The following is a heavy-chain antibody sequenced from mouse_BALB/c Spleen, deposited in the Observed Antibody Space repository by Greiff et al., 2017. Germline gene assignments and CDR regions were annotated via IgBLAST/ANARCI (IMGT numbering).Heavy chain of an antibody. CDR1: GYTFTDYA. V-gene: IGHV1S137*01. CDR3: ARGYGYWYFDV. J-gene: IGHJ1*01. Sequence: VQLQQSGAELVRPGVSVKISCKGSGYTFTDYAMHWVKQSHAKSLEWIGVISTYYGDASYNQKFKGKATMTVDKSSSTAYMELVRLTSEDSAIYYCARGYGYWYFDVWGAGTTVTVSS. CDR2: ISTYYGDA. D-gene: IGHD1-1*01.